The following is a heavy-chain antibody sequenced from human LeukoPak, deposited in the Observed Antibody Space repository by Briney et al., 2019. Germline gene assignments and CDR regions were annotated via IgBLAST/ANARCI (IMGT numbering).Heavy chain of an antibody. CDR3: AKRAESNNGPFDY. CDR2: ISSSSSYI. D-gene: IGHD2-8*01. Sequence: GGSLRLSCAASGITFNSYTMNWVRQAPGKGLEWVSSISSSSSYIYYAASVKGRFTISRDNSKNKHYVQMNSLRPDDTALYYCAKRAESNNGPFDYWGQGTVVTVSS. V-gene: IGHV3-21*01. CDR1: GITFNSYT. J-gene: IGHJ4*02.